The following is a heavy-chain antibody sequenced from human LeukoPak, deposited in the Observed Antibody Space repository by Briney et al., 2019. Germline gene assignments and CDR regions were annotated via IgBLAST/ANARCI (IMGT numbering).Heavy chain of an antibody. J-gene: IGHJ6*03. V-gene: IGHV1-2*02. CDR2: LDPKSGGT. CDR3: ARDPSHYYYMDV. CDR1: GYTFTGYY. Sequence: ASVKVSCKASGYTFTGYYLHWVRQAPGQGLEWMGWLDPKSGGTKYAQKFKGRVTMPRDTAISTLYMEINSLTSDDTAVYYCARDPSHYYYMDVWGKGTTVTVSS.